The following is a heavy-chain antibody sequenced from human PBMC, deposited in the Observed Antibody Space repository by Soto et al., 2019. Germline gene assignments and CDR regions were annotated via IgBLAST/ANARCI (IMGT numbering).Heavy chain of an antibody. J-gene: IGHJ5*02. CDR1: GASINTYY. Sequence: SETLSLTCTVSGASINTYYWSWIRQPPGKGLEWLGEINHSGSTNYNPSLKSRVTISVDTSKNQFSLKLSSVTAADTAVYYCARGWIADPPRFDPWGQGTLVTVSS. CDR3: ARGWIADPPRFDP. D-gene: IGHD6-13*01. CDR2: INHSGST. V-gene: IGHV4-34*01.